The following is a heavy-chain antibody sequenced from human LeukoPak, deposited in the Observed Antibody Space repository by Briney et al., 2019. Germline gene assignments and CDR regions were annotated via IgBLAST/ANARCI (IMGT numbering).Heavy chain of an antibody. J-gene: IGHJ4*02. D-gene: IGHD3-10*01. CDR3: ANKYGSGSYYIG. V-gene: IGHV3-23*01. CDR2: ISGSGGTT. CDR1: GFSGFTFSSHA. Sequence: PGGSLRLSCAASGFSGFTFSSHAMSWVRQAPGKGLEWVSAISGSGGTTYYADSVKGRFSIFRDNSKNTLYLQMNSLRAEDTAIYYCANKYGSGSYYIGWGQGTLVTVSS.